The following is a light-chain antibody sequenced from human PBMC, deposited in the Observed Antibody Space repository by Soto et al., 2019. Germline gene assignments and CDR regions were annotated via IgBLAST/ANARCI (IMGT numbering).Light chain of an antibody. Sequence: QSALTQPASVSGSPGQSITISCTGTSSDVAGYNYVSWYQHHPGTAPKLMIYDVTHRPSGVSDRFSGSKSGNTASLTISGLQAEDEADYYCSSYASGSNDVFGTGTKLTVL. J-gene: IGLJ1*01. CDR1: SSDVAGYNY. V-gene: IGLV2-14*03. CDR2: DVT. CDR3: SSYASGSNDV.